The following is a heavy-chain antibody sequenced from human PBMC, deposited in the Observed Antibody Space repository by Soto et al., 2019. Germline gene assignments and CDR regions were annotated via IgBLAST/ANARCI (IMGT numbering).Heavy chain of an antibody. Sequence: QITLKESGPTLVKPTQTLTLTCTFSGFSLSTSEVGVGWIRQSPGTALQWLALIYWNGDKQYNPSLKTRLTNTKYITTDHEALTLSEMGPVDTATYCCDPRPSGWFLFDIWGQGTLVTVSS. D-gene: IGHD6-19*01. CDR3: DPRPSGWFLFDI. J-gene: IGHJ4*02. V-gene: IGHV2-5*01. CDR2: IYWNGDK. CDR1: GFSLSTSEVG.